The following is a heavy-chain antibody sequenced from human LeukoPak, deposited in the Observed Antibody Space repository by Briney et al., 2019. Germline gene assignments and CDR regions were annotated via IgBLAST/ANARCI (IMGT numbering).Heavy chain of an antibody. Sequence: GASVKVSCKASGYTFTGYYIHWVRQAPGQGLEWMGWINPNSDVTNYAQKFQGRVTMTWDTSISTAYMELSRLRSDDTAVYYCARLRIQLYYFDYWGQGTLVSVSS. CDR3: ARLRIQLYYFDY. CDR1: GYTFTGYY. J-gene: IGHJ4*02. V-gene: IGHV1-2*02. CDR2: INPNSDVT. D-gene: IGHD5-18*01.